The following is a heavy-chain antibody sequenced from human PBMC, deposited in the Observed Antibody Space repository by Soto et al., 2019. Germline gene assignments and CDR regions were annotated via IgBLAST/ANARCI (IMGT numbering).Heavy chain of an antibody. CDR1: GYTLTSYG. D-gene: IGHD3-16*02. J-gene: IGHJ4*02. Sequence: SVKVSCKASGYTLTSYGISWVRQAPGQGLEWMGWISAYNGNTNYAQKLQGRVTMTTDTSTSTAYMELRSLRSDDTAAYYCARTRGYDYVWGSYRPGDYWGQGTLVTVSS. CDR2: ISAYNGNT. CDR3: ARTRGYDYVWGSYRPGDY. V-gene: IGHV1-18*01.